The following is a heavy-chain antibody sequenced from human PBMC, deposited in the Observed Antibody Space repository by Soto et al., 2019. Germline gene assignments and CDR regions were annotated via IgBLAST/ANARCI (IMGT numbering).Heavy chain of an antibody. V-gene: IGHV4-59*01. J-gene: IGHJ6*03. Sequence: SETLSLTCTVSGGSISSYYWSWIRQPPGKGLEWIGYIYYSGSTNYNPSLKSRVTISVDTSKNQFSLKLSSVTAADTAVYYCARVGCSGGSCYSGYYYYMDVWGKGTTVTVSS. CDR3: ARVGCSGGSCYSGYYYYMDV. D-gene: IGHD2-15*01. CDR1: GGSISSYY. CDR2: IYYSGST.